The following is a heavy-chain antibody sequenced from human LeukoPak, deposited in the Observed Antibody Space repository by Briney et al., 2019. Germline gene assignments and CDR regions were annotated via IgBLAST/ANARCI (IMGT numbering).Heavy chain of an antibody. D-gene: IGHD3-10*01. CDR2: IKPDGSEK. J-gene: IGHJ4*02. CDR3: AREEGTFDY. V-gene: IGHV3-7*01. CDR1: GFTFRSYW. Sequence: GGPLRLSCAASGFTFRSYWMTWVRQAPGKGLEWVANIKPDGSEKYSADSVKGRFTISRDNAKNSLYLQMNSLRAEDTAVYYCAREEGTFDYWGQGTLVTVSS.